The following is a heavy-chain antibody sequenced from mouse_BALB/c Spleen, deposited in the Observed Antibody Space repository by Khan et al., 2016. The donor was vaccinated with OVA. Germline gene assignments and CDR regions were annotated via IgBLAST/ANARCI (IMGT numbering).Heavy chain of an antibody. Sequence: VQLQESGAELVKAGASVKMSCKASGYTFTSYWMHWVKQSLGQGLEWFAEINPTNGRTYYNEKFKSKATLTVDKSSSTAYMLLSGPTFEDSAVYYCARIKKIVATYVDYWGQGNTLKVSS. CDR1: GYTFTSYW. D-gene: IGHD1-1*01. CDR3: ARIKKIVATYVDY. V-gene: IGHV1S81*02. CDR2: INPTNGRT. J-gene: IGHJ2*01.